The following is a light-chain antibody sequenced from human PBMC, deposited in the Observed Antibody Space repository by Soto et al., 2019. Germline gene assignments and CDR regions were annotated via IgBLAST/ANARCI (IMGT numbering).Light chain of an antibody. J-gene: IGKJ1*01. CDR3: QQYNSYSPT. Sequence: DIQMTQSPSTLSASVGDRVTITCRASQSISSWLAWYQQKPGKAPKLLIYDASSLESGVPSRFSGSGSGTEFTLNISSLQHDDFANYYCQQYNSYSPTFGKGTKVDIK. CDR2: DAS. CDR1: QSISSW. V-gene: IGKV1-5*01.